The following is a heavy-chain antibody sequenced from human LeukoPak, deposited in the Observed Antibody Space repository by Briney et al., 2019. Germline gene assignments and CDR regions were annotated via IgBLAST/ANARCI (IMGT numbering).Heavy chain of an antibody. CDR3: ARDLTTYSPDVVY. CDR2: INPNNGAT. CDR1: GYTFTSYY. Sequence: ASVKVSCKTSGYTFTSYYMHWLRQAPGQGLEWMGWINPNNGATHYAQKFQGRDTLTRDTSISTVYMELSRLTSDDTAVYYCARDLTTYSPDVVYWGLGTLVTVSS. D-gene: IGHD1-26*01. V-gene: IGHV1-2*02. J-gene: IGHJ4*02.